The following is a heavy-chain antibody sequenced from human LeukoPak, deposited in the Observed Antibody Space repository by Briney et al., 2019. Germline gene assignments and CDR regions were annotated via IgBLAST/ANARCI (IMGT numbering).Heavy chain of an antibody. J-gene: IGHJ5*02. CDR3: ARGRGDYYGSSGNWFDP. Sequence: ASVKVSCKGSGYTFRSYGITWVRQAPGQGLEWMGWISANNGNTNYAQKFQGRVTMTTDTSTTTAYMELRSLGSDDTAVYYCARGRGDYYGSSGNWFDPWGQGALVTVSS. V-gene: IGHV1-18*01. CDR2: ISANNGNT. CDR1: GYTFRSYG. D-gene: IGHD3-22*01.